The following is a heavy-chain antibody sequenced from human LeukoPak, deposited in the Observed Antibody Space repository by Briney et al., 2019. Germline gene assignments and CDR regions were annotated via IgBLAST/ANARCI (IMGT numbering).Heavy chain of an antibody. CDR1: GYTFTSYG. J-gene: IGHJ4*02. V-gene: IGHV1-18*04. CDR3: AREFSGYDWGHFDY. D-gene: IGHD5-12*01. CDR2: ISGYNGKT. Sequence: ASVKVSCKASGYTFTSYGISWVRQAPGQGLEWMGWISGYNGKTNYAQKLQGRVTMTTDTSTSTAYMELRSLRSDDTAVYYCAREFSGYDWGHFDYWGQGTLVTVSS.